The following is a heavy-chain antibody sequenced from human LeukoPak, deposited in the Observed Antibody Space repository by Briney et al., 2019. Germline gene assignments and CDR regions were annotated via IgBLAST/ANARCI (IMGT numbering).Heavy chain of an antibody. CDR3: AREMGN. D-gene: IGHD5-24*01. J-gene: IGHJ4*02. V-gene: IGHV3-48*02. CDR1: GFTFSSYS. Sequence: GGSLRLSCAASGFTFSSYSMNWVRQAPGKGLEWVSYISSYSGTISYADSVKGRFAISRDNAKNSLYLQMNSLRDEDTAIYYCAREMGNWGQGTLVTVSS. CDR2: ISSYSGTI.